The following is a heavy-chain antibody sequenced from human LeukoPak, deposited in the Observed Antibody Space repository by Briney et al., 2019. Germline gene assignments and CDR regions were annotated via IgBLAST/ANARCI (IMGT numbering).Heavy chain of an antibody. D-gene: IGHD2-15*01. CDR2: TYYRSKWYN. CDR1: CGDSFSSNSAA. V-gene: IGHV6-1*01. J-gene: IGHJ4*02. Sequence: SQTLSLTCAICCGDSFSSNSAAWNWIRQSPSRGLEWLGRTYYRSKWYNEYAVYVKSRITINLDTSKNQFSLQLNSVTPEDTAVYYCARDSLGGFRNDYWGQGTLVTVSS. CDR3: ARDSLGGFRNDY.